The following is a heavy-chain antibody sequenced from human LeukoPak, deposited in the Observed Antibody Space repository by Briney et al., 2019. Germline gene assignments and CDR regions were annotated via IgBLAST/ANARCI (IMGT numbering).Heavy chain of an antibody. CDR1: GGSISSSSYY. Sequence: KASETLSLTCTVSGGSISSSSYYWGWIRQPPGKGLEWIGSIYYSGSTYYNPSLKSRVTISVDTTKNQFSLKLSSVTAADTAVYYCARVRMGATDFDYWGQGTLVTVSS. J-gene: IGHJ4*02. CDR2: IYYSGST. V-gene: IGHV4-39*07. D-gene: IGHD1-26*01. CDR3: ARVRMGATDFDY.